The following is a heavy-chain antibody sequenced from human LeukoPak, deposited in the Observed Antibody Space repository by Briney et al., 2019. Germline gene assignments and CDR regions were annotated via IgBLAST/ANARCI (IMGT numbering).Heavy chain of an antibody. D-gene: IGHD4-23*01. CDR2: ISYDGSNK. Sequence: PGGSLRLSCAASGFTFSNYGMHGVRPAPGKGRGWVGVISYDGSNKYYADSVKGRFTISRDNPKNTLYLQMNSLRAEDTAVYYCAKDLRWYFDYWGQGTLVTVSS. V-gene: IGHV3-30*18. CDR1: GFTFSNYG. CDR3: AKDLRWYFDY. J-gene: IGHJ4*02.